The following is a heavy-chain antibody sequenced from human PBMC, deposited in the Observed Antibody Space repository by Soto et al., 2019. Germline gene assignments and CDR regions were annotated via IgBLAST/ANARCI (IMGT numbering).Heavy chain of an antibody. CDR2: IHQNGTEK. Sequence: EVQLLESGGGFVQPGGSLRLSCAASGFPLSSYWMSWVRQTPGKGLEWVATIHQNGTEKHYVDSVKGRFTISRDNAKNSLYLQLDSLRAEDTAVYYCAGGLGTGPWCHGTLVTVSS. J-gene: IGHJ5*02. CDR3: AGGLGTGP. V-gene: IGHV3-7*04. CDR1: GFPLSSYW. D-gene: IGHD6-13*01.